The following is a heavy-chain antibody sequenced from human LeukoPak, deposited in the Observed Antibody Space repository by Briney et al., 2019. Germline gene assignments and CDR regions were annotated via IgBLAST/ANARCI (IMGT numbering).Heavy chain of an antibody. CDR2: INHSGST. J-gene: IGHJ4*02. CDR3: EREAGYVWGSYRYNGYFDY. V-gene: IGHV4-34*01. CDR1: GGSFSGYY. Sequence: LGTLSDTCVVNGGSFSGYYWSWIRQPPGKGLDWIGEINHSGSTNYNPFLKSRVTISVDTSKNQFSLKLSSVTAADTAVYYCEREAGYVWGSYRYNGYFDYWGQGTLVTVSS. D-gene: IGHD3-16*02.